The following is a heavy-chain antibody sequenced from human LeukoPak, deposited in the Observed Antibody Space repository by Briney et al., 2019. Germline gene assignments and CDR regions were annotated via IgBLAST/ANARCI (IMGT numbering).Heavy chain of an antibody. D-gene: IGHD2-2*02. CDR2: ISSSSSTI. J-gene: IGHJ4*02. Sequence: GGSLRLSCAASGFTFSSYSMNWVRQAPGKGLEWVSYISSSSSTIYYAGSVKGRFTISRDNAKNSLYLQMNSLRAEDTAVYYCARETISGGCSTSCYTDYWGQGTLVTVSS. CDR1: GFTFSSYS. CDR3: ARETISGGCSTSCYTDY. V-gene: IGHV3-48*04.